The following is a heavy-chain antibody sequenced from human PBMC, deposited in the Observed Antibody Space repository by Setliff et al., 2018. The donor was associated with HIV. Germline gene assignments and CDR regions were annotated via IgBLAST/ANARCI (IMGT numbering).Heavy chain of an antibody. V-gene: IGHV4-61*09. Sequence: SETLSLTCTVSGASVTNVLYYWSWLRQPAGKGLEWIGHIYSRGPTNYNPSLRSRVIISVDTSKNQLSLSLSSVTAADTAVYYCARDDSGYYYDYWGQGKLVTVSS. CDR3: ARDDSGYYYDY. CDR1: GASVTNVLYY. J-gene: IGHJ4*02. CDR2: IYSRGPT. D-gene: IGHD3-22*01.